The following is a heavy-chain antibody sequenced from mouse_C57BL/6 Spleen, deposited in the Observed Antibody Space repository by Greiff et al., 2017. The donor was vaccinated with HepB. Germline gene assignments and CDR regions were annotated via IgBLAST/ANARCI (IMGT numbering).Heavy chain of an antibody. Sequence: QVQLQQPGAELVRPGPSVKMSCKASGYTFTSYWMHWVKQRPIQGLEWIGNIDPSDSETHYNQKFKDKATLTVDKSSITAYMQRSSLTSEDSAVYYCAREGLSGRGDYWGQGTTLTVSS. V-gene: IGHV1-52*01. D-gene: IGHD4-1*01. CDR1: GYTFTSYW. CDR2: IDPSDSET. CDR3: AREGLSGRGDY. J-gene: IGHJ2*01.